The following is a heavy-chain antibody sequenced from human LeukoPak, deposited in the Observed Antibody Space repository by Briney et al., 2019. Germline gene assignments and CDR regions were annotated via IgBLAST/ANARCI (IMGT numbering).Heavy chain of an antibody. V-gene: IGHV1-18*01. CDR2: ISAYNGNT. Sequence: VASVKVSCKASGYTFTSYGISWVRQAPGQGLEWMGWISAYNGNTSYAQKLQGRVTMTTDTSTSTAYMELRSLRSDDTAVYYCATSPWQQLVNFDYWGQGTLVTVSS. D-gene: IGHD6-13*01. CDR3: ATSPWQQLVNFDY. CDR1: GYTFTSYG. J-gene: IGHJ4*02.